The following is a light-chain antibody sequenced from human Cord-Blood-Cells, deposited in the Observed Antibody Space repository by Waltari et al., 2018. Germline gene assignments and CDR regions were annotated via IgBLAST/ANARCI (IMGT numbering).Light chain of an antibody. CDR3: QVWDSSSDHWV. CDR1: NIGSKS. Sequence: SYVLTQPPSVSVAPGKTARITCGGNNIGSKSVHWYQQKPGQAPVLVIYYDSDRPSGIPEGFSGSNSGNTATLTISRVEAGDDADYYCQVWDSSSDHWVFGGGTKLTVL. J-gene: IGLJ3*02. V-gene: IGLV3-21*04. CDR2: YDS.